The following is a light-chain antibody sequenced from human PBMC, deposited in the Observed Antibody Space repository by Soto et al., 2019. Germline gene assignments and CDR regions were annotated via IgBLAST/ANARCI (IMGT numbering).Light chain of an antibody. CDR1: QSVGRNY. Sequence: ENVFTHSPVTLSLSPVERATRSFRASQSVGRNYLAWFQQKSGQAPRLVIYGASSRAAGIPDRLSGSGSGTDFTLTISRLEPEDFAVYYCQQYATSPINCGQGTRLAIK. CDR2: GAS. J-gene: IGKJ5*01. V-gene: IGKV3-20*01. CDR3: QQYATSPIN.